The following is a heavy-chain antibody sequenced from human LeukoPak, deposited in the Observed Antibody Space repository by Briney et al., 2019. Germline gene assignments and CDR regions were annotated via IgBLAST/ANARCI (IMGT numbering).Heavy chain of an antibody. Sequence: PSQTLCLSCTLSGGSISSGGYYWSWIRQHPGKGLEWIGYIYYSGSTYYNPSLKSRVTISVDTSKNQFSLKLSSVTAADTAVYYCARGYGSGGANAFDIWGQGTMVTVSS. CDR3: ARGYGSGGANAFDI. J-gene: IGHJ3*02. V-gene: IGHV4-31*02. CDR2: IYYSGST. CDR1: GGSISSGGYY. D-gene: IGHD3-10*01.